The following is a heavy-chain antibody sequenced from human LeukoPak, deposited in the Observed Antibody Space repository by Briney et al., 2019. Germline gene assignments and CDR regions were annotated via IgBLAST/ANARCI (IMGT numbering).Heavy chain of an antibody. CDR2: IYTSGST. CDR1: GGSISSYY. CDR3: ARAGYYDSDAFYI. V-gene: IGHV4-4*07. J-gene: IGHJ3*02. Sequence: ASETLSLTCTVSGGSISSYYWSWIRQPAGKGLEWIGRIYTSGSTNYNPSLKSRVTMSVDTSKNQFSPKLSSVPAAATPVYSFARAGYYDSDAFYIWGQGTMVTVSS. D-gene: IGHD2/OR15-2a*01.